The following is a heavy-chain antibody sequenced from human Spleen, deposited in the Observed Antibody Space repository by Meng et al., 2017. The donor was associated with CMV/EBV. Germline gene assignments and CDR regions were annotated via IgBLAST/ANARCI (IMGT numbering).Heavy chain of an antibody. CDR2: IIPIFGTA. Sequence: SGGTFSSYAISWVRQDPGQGLEWMGGIIPIFGTANYAQKFQGRVTITTDESTSTAYMELSSLRSEDTAVYYCARGRDGYNYYYFDYWGQGTLVTVSS. CDR3: ARGRDGYNYYYFDY. CDR1: GGTFSSYA. J-gene: IGHJ4*02. V-gene: IGHV1-69*05. D-gene: IGHD5-24*01.